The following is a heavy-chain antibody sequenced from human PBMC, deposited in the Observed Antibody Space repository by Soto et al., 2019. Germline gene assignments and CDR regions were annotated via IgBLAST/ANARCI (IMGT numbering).Heavy chain of an antibody. CDR1: GFTFSSYA. Sequence: GSLRLSCAASGFTFSSYAMHWVRQAPGKGLEWVAVISYDGSNKYYADSVKGRFTISRDNSKNTLYLQMNSLRAEDTAVYYCARDFFWEDYYDSRANWFDPWGQGP. V-gene: IGHV3-30-3*01. D-gene: IGHD3-22*01. CDR2: ISYDGSNK. J-gene: IGHJ5*02. CDR3: ARDFFWEDYYDSRANWFDP.